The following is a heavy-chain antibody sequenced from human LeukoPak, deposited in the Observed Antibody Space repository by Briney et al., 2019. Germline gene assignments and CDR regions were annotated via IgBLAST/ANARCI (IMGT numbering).Heavy chain of an antibody. D-gene: IGHD1-26*01. J-gene: IGHJ3*02. CDR1: GYSISSGYY. CDR3: ARLGSYLSAFDI. CDR2: IYHSGST. Sequence: PSQTLSLTCAVSGYSISSGYYWGWIRQPPGKGLEWIGSIYHSGSTYYNPSLKSRVTISVDTSKNQFSLKLSSVTAADTAVYYCARLGSYLSAFDIWSQGTMVTVSS. V-gene: IGHV4-38-2*01.